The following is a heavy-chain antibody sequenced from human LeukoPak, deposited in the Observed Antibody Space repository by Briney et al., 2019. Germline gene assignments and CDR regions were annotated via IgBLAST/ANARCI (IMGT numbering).Heavy chain of an antibody. CDR2: INNRRSGN. CDR3: TRGDPDY. V-gene: IGHV3-7*01. D-gene: IGHD2-21*02. Sequence: GESLRLSCAASGFTFSDYWMQWVRQAPGKGLEWVANINNRRSGNYLVDSVKGRFTISRDNAKNSLFLQMNSLRVEDTAVYYCTRGDPDYWGQGTLVTVSS. CDR1: GFTFSDYW. J-gene: IGHJ4*02.